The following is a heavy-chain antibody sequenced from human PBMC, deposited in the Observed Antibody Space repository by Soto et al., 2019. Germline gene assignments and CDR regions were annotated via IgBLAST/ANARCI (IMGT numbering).Heavy chain of an antibody. CDR1: GFSLSTSGMC. CDR2: IDWDDDK. D-gene: IGHD3-22*01. V-gene: IGHV2-70*01. Sequence: SGPTLVNPTQTLTLTCTFSGFSLSTSGMCVSWIRQPPGKALEWLALIDWDDDKYYSTSLKTRLTISKDTSKNQVVLTMTNMDPVDAATYYCARTPPLPYYSSGYNFDYWGQGTLVTVSS. J-gene: IGHJ4*02. CDR3: ARTPPLPYYSSGYNFDY.